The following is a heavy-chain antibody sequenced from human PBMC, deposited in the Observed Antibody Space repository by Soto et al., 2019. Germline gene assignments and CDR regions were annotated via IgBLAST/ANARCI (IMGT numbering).Heavy chain of an antibody. J-gene: IGHJ6*02. CDR2: IYPGDSDT. D-gene: IGHD4-4*01. CDR3: ARRVYIYGMDV. V-gene: IGHV5-51*01. Sequence: GESLKISCKGSGYSFNSYWIGWVRQMPGKGLEWMGLIYPGDSDTRYSPSFQGQVTISAAKSIIAAYLQGSSLKASDSAMYCCARRVYIYGMDVGGPGTTVAVSS. CDR1: GYSFNSYW.